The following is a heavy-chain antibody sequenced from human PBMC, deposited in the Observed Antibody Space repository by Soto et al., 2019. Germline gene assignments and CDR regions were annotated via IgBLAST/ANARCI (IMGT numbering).Heavy chain of an antibody. CDR1: GFTFSSYS. J-gene: IGHJ4*02. CDR3: ARDLNSGLCDY. CDR2: IRRSSSTI. D-gene: IGHD2-15*01. Sequence: EVQLVEAGGCLVHPGGSLRLSCAASGFTFSSYSMNWVRQAPGKGLEWDSFIRRSSSTIYYADSVKGRFTISRDNAKNSLYLQMNSLRAEDTAVYYCARDLNSGLCDYGGQGTLVTVSS. V-gene: IGHV3-48*01.